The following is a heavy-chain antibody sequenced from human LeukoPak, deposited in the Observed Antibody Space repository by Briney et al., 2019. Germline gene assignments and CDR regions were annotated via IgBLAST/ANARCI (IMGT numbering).Heavy chain of an antibody. CDR3: ARHAITMVQGEIDY. D-gene: IGHD3-10*01. CDR2: IYYSGST. V-gene: IGHV4-39*01. J-gene: IGHJ4*02. CDR1: GGSISSSSYY. Sequence: SETLSLTCTVSGGSISSSSYYWGWIRQSPGKGLEWIGSIYYSGSTYYNPSLKSRVTISVDTSKNQFSLKLSSVTAADTAVYYCARHAITMVQGEIDYWGQGTLVTVSS.